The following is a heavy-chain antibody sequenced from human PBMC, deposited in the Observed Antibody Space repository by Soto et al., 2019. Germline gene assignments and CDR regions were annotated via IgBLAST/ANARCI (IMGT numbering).Heavy chain of an antibody. V-gene: IGHV5-10-1*01. CDR2: IDPSDSYT. J-gene: IGHJ6*02. CDR1: GYSFTSYW. CDR3: ARRGIAVACSGGYYYGMDV. D-gene: IGHD6-19*01. Sequence: GESLNISCKGSGYSFTSYWISWVRQMPGKGLEWMGRIDPSDSYTNYSQSFQGHVTISADKSISTAYLQWSSLKASDTAMYYCARRGIAVACSGGYYYGMDVWGQGTTVTVSS.